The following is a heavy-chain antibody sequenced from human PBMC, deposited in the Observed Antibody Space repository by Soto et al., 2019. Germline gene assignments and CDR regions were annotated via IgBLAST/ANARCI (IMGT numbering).Heavy chain of an antibody. V-gene: IGHV5-51*01. J-gene: IGHJ6*02. CDR2: IYPGDSNA. D-gene: IGHD3-16*01. CDR3: ARLAGGNYYYGMDV. Sequence: PGESLKISCEGSGYSFTNYWIGWVRQMPGKGLEWMGMIYPGDSNARYSPSFQGQVTISVDKSISTAYLQWGSLKASDTAMYYCARLAGGNYYYGMDVWGQGTTVTVSS. CDR1: GYSFTNYW.